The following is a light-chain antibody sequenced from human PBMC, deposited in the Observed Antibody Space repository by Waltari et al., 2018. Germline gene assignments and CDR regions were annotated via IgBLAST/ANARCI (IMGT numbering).Light chain of an antibody. V-gene: IGLV2-23*02. CDR2: EVN. CDR3: CSFAGRTPYV. CDR1: SSDVGGYNL. J-gene: IGLJ1*01. Sequence: QSALAQPASVSGSPGQSITISCTGSSSDVGGYNLVSWYQGHPNKAPKLIIYEVNKRPSGVSDRFSGSKSGNTASLTISGLQAEDEADYYCCSFAGRTPYVFGTGTKVSVL.